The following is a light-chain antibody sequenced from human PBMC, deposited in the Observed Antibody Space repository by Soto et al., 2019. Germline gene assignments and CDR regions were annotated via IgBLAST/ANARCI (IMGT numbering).Light chain of an antibody. CDR1: QTVSSSF. V-gene: IGKV3-20*01. CDR3: QQYVASPWT. CDR2: GAS. Sequence: EIVLTQSPVTLCLSPGERATLSCRASQTVSSSFLAWYQQKRGQAPRLLIYGASYRAPGVPDRLSGGGSGTDFALTISRLEPEDFAMYYCQQYVASPWTFGQGTKVEIK. J-gene: IGKJ1*01.